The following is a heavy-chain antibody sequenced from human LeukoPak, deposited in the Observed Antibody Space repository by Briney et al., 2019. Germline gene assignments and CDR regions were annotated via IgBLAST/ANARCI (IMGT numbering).Heavy chain of an antibody. CDR3: ARYYYDRSGYFPFDI. CDR1: GYTFTGYY. J-gene: IGHJ3*02. D-gene: IGHD3-22*01. Sequence: ASVTVSCKTSGYTFTGYYIHWVRQAPGQGLEWMGWINPNSGGTNYAQKFQARVTMTRDTSINTAYMELSRLKSDDTAVYYCARYYYDRSGYFPFDIWGQGTMVTVSS. CDR2: INPNSGGT. V-gene: IGHV1-2*02.